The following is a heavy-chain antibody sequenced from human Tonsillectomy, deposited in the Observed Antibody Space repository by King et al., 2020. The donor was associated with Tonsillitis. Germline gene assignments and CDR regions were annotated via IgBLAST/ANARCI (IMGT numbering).Heavy chain of an antibody. CDR2: TRNKANSYTT. Sequence: VQLVESGGGLVQPGGSLRLSCAASGFTFSDHYMDWVRQAPRKGLEWVGRTRNKANSYTTEYAASVKGRFTISRDDSKNSLYLQMNSLKTEDTAVYYCVRVGITTGWFDSWGQGTLVPVSS. J-gene: IGHJ5*01. CDR1: GFTFSDHY. V-gene: IGHV3-72*01. CDR3: VRVGITTGWFDS. D-gene: IGHD3-22*01.